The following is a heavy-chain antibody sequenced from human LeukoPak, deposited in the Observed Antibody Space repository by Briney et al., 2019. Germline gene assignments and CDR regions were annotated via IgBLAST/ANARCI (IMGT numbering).Heavy chain of an antibody. Sequence: PGGSLRLSCAASGFTFSSYAMHWVRQAPGKGLEWVAVISYDGSNKYYADSVKGRFTISRDNSKNTLYLQMNSLRAEDTAVYYCARGGWELLESQFDYWGQGTLVTVSS. V-gene: IGHV3-30*04. J-gene: IGHJ4*02. D-gene: IGHD1-26*01. CDR2: ISYDGSNK. CDR1: GFTFSSYA. CDR3: ARGGWELLESQFDY.